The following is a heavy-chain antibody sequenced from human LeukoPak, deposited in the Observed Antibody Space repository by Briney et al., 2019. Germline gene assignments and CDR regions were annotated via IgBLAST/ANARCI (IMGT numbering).Heavy chain of an antibody. CDR2: INSDGSSI. D-gene: IGHD3-22*01. J-gene: IGHJ4*02. CDR3: ARDSVYDSSGYYVDY. CDR1: GFTFSSYW. Sequence: PGGSLRLSCAASGFTFSSYWMHWVRQAPGKGLVWVSRINSDGSSISYADSVKGRFTISRDNAKNTLYLQMNSLRAEDTAVYYCARDSVYDSSGYYVDYWGQGTLVTVSS. V-gene: IGHV3-74*01.